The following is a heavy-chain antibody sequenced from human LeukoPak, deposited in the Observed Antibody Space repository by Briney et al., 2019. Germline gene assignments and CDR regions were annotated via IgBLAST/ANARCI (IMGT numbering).Heavy chain of an antibody. J-gene: IGHJ3*02. CDR3: ARDGGMTMVTTDAFDI. V-gene: IGHV3-7*01. CDR2: IKQDGSEK. D-gene: IGHD4-17*01. Sequence: GGSLRLSCAASGFTFSSYWMSWVRQAPGKGLEWVANIKQDGSEKYYVDSVKGRFTISRDNAKNSLYLQMNSLRAEDTAVYYCARDGGMTMVTTDAFDIWGQGTMVTVSS. CDR1: GFTFSSYW.